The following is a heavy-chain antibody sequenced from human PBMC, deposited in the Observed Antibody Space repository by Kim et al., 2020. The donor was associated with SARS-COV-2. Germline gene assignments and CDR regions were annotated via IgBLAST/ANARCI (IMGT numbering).Heavy chain of an antibody. CDR1: GYTFTSYD. J-gene: IGHJ3*02. CDR2: MNPNSGNT. CDR3: ARSALTIFGVVLIRDAFDI. Sequence: ASVKVSCKASGYTFTSYDINWVRQATGQGLEWMGWMNPNSGNTGYAQKFQGRVTMTRNTSISTAYMELSSLRAEDTAVYYCARSALTIFGVVLIRDAFDIWGYGIMVIVAS. D-gene: IGHD3-3*01. V-gene: IGHV1-8*01.